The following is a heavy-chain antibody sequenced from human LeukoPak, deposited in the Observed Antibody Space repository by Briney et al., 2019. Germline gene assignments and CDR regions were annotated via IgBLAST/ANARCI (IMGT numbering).Heavy chain of an antibody. J-gene: IGHJ4*02. V-gene: IGHV3-23*01. CDR3: AKASFLAYYFDY. CDR2: ITNSGGAT. Sequence: GGSLRLSCEASGLTFSNYAMNWVRQTPGKGLEWVSVITNSGGATYYADSVKGRFTISRENPKNTLYLQMNSLRAEDTAVYYCAKASFLAYYFDYWGQGTLVTVSS. CDR1: GLTFSNYA. D-gene: IGHD2/OR15-2a*01.